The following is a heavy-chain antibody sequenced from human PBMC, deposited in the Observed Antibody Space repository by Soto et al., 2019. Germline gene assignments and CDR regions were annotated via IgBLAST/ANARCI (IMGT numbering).Heavy chain of an antibody. J-gene: IGHJ4*02. V-gene: IGHV1-24*01. CDR1: GYTLTELS. D-gene: IGHD6-19*01. CDR2: FDPEDGET. CDR3: ATVPYGYRSGWLFDY. Sequence: ASVKVSFKVSGYTLTELSMHWVRQAPGKGLEWMGGFDPEDGETIYAQKFQGRVTMTEDTSTDTAYMELSSLRSEDTAVYYCATVPYGYRSGWLFDYWGQGTLVTVSS.